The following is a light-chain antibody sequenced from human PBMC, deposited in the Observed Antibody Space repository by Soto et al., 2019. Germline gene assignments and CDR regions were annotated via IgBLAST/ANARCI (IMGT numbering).Light chain of an antibody. CDR3: QQYYTTPWT. CDR1: QSVLYSSNDKNY. Sequence: DIVMTQSPDSLAVSLGERATINCKSSQSVLYSSNDKNYLAWYQQKPRQPPKLLIYWASTRESGVPDRFGGSGSGTDFTLTISSLQAGDVAVYYCQQYYTTPWTFGQGTKVEI. V-gene: IGKV4-1*01. J-gene: IGKJ1*01. CDR2: WAS.